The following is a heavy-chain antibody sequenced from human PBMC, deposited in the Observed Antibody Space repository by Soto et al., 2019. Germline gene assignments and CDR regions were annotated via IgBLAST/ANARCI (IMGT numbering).Heavy chain of an antibody. CDR2: IYSCGST. Sequence: PGGSLRLSCAASGFTVSSNYMSWVRQAPGKGLEWVSVIYSCGSTYYADSVKGRFTISRDNSKNTLYLQMNSLRAEDTAVYYCARARGYSYGYCPIQTRGFDYWGQGTLVTSPQ. V-gene: IGHV3-66*03. CDR1: GFTVSSNY. J-gene: IGHJ4*02. D-gene: IGHD5-18*01. CDR3: ARARGYSYGYCPIQTRGFDY.